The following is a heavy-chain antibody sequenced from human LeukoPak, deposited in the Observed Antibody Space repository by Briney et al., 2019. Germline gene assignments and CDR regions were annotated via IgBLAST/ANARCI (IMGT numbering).Heavy chain of an antibody. CDR1: GFTFSRYS. J-gene: IGHJ4*02. CDR2: ISTTSRYI. D-gene: IGHD5-12*01. V-gene: IGHV3-21*01. Sequence: GGSLRLSCAASGFTFSRYSMNWVRQAPGKGLEWVSSISTTSRYIYYADSVQGRFTVTRDNAKNSLSLQMNSLRADDTAVYFCARGNSDYDHDYWGQGTLVTVSS. CDR3: ARGNSDYDHDY.